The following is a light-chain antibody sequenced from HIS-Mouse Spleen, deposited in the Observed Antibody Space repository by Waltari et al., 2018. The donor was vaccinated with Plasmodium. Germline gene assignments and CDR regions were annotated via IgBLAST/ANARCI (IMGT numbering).Light chain of an antibody. CDR1: KLGDKY. V-gene: IGLV3-1*01. CDR3: QAWDSSTAWV. Sequence: SYELTQPPSVSVSPGQTASITCSGDKLGDKYACWYQQKPGQSPVLVIYQDSKRPSGIPERFAGPNSGNTATLTISGTQAMDEADYYCQAWDSSTAWVCGGGTKLTVL. CDR2: QDS. J-gene: IGLJ2*01.